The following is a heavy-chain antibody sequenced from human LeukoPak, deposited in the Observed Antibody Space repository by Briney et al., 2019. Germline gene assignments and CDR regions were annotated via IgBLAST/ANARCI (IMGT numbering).Heavy chain of an antibody. J-gene: IGHJ4*02. Sequence: GGSLRLSCAASGFTFSSYWMSWVRQAPGKGLEWVAVISYDGSNKYYADSVKGRFTISRDNSKNTLYLQMNSLRAEDTAVYYCARAGLYCSGGSCYDFDYWGQGTLVTVSS. D-gene: IGHD2-15*01. CDR2: ISYDGSNK. CDR1: GFTFSSYW. CDR3: ARAGLYCSGGSCYDFDY. V-gene: IGHV3-30*03.